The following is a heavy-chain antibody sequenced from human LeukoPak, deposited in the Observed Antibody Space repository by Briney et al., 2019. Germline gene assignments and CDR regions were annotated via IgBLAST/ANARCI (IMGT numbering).Heavy chain of an antibody. CDR3: AKDRYSGLNTIDY. J-gene: IGHJ4*02. Sequence: GGSLRLSCAASGFTFSLYGMHWARQAPGKGLEWVAVISYHGNNKYYADSVKGRFTISRDNSKSTLYLQMNSLRAEDTAVYYCAKDRYSGLNTIDYWGQGTLVTVSS. CDR2: ISYHGNNK. D-gene: IGHD6-13*01. CDR1: GFTFSLYG. V-gene: IGHV3-30*18.